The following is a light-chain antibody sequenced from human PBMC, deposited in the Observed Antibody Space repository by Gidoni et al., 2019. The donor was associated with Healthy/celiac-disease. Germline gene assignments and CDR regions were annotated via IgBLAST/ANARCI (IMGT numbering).Light chain of an antibody. J-gene: IGKJ3*01. CDR1: KGISSY. V-gene: IGKV1-9*01. Sequence: IQLTQSTSFLSASVGDRVTITCRASKGISSYLAWYQQKPGKAPKLLIYAASTLQSGVTSRFSGSGSGTEFTLTISSLQPEDFATYYCQQLNSYHLFTFGPETKVNIK. CDR3: QQLNSYHLFT. CDR2: AAS.